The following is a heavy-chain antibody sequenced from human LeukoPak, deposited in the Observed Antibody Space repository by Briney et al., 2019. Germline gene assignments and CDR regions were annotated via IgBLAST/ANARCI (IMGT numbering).Heavy chain of an antibody. Sequence: GGSLRLSCAASGFTFSNAWMSWVRQAPGKGLEWVGRIKNKTDGGTTDYAAPVKGRFTTSRDDSKNTLYLQMNSLKTEDTAVYYCTTEGLYYDYVWGSYRYGDYWGQGTLVTVSS. CDR3: TTEGLYYDYVWGSYRYGDY. D-gene: IGHD3-16*02. CDR1: GFTFSNAW. J-gene: IGHJ4*02. CDR2: IKNKTDGGTT. V-gene: IGHV3-15*01.